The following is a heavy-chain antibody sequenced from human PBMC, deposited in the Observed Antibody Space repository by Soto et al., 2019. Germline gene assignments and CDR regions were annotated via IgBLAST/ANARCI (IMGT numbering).Heavy chain of an antibody. J-gene: IGHJ4*02. CDR2: IYHSGST. CDR3: AKVRESRGPQPFDY. CDR1: GGSISSSNW. Sequence: QVQLQESGPGLVKPSGTLSLTCAVSGGSISSSNWWSWVRQPPGKGLEWIGEIYHSGSTHYNPSLTSPVTISVDKSKSRFSLKLNSVTAADTAVYYCAKVRESRGPQPFDYWGQGPMVTVFS. V-gene: IGHV4-4*02. D-gene: IGHD3-10*01.